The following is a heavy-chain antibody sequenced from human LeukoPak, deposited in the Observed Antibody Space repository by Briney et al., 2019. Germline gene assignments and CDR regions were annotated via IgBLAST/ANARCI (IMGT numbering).Heavy chain of an antibody. CDR2: ISSSSSTI. Sequence: PGGSLRLSCAASGFTFSSYSMNWVRQAPGKGLEWVSYISSSSSTIYYADSVKGRFTISRDNAKNSLYLQMNSLRAEDTAVYYCARDGPGRYYDLDYYYMDVWGKGTTVTVSS. V-gene: IGHV3-48*01. J-gene: IGHJ6*03. D-gene: IGHD3-3*01. CDR1: GFTFSSYS. CDR3: ARDGPGRYYDLDYYYMDV.